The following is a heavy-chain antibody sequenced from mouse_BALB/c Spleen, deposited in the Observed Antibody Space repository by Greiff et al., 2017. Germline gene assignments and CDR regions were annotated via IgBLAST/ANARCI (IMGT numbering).Heavy chain of an antibody. CDR3: ARDTTLYAMDY. Sequence: EVMLVESGGGLVQPGGSLRLSCATSGFTFTDYYMSWVRQPPGKALEWLGFIRNKANGYTTEYSASVKGRFTISRDNSQSILYLQMNTLGAEDSAAYYCARDTTLYAMDYWGQGTSVTVSA. J-gene: IGHJ4*01. CDR2: IRNKANGYTT. V-gene: IGHV7-3*02. CDR1: GFTFTDYY.